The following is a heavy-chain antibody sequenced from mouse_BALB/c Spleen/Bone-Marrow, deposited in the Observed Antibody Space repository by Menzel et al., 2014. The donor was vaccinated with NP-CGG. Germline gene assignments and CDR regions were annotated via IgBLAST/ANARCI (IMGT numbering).Heavy chain of an antibody. D-gene: IGHD2-2*01. CDR1: GLSFNSYG. CDR2: ITNGGNYT. J-gene: IGHJ2*01. V-gene: IGHV5-9-3*01. Sequence: EVHLVESGGGLVKPGGSLKLSCTASGLSFNSYGMSWVRQTPEKRLEWVATITNGGNYTYYPDSVKGRFTISRDNVKNTLYLQMRSLRSEDTALYYCVRNYYGYDGYFDYWGQGTTLTVSS. CDR3: VRNYYGYDGYFDY.